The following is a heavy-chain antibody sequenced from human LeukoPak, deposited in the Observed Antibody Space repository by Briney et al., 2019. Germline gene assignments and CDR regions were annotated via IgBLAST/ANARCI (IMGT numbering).Heavy chain of an antibody. D-gene: IGHD2-2*01. Sequence: GASVKVSCKASGGTFSSYAISWVRQAPGQGLEWMGIINPSGGSTSYAQKFQGRVTMTRDTSTGTVYMELSSLRSEDTAVYYCARDLGGGIVVVPAAIQDYYYGMDVWGQGTTVTVSS. CDR1: GGTFSSYA. V-gene: IGHV1-46*01. J-gene: IGHJ6*02. CDR2: INPSGGST. CDR3: ARDLGGGIVVVPAAIQDYYYGMDV.